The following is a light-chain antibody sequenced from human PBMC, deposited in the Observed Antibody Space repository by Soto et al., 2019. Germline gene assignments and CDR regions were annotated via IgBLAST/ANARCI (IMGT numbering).Light chain of an antibody. CDR1: QSIGSN. V-gene: IGKV3-15*01. CDR2: PAS. CDR3: QQYNNWPPWT. Sequence: EIVMTQSPATLSVSPGERATLSCRASQSIGSNLAWYQQKPGQAPRLLIYPASISATDFPARFSGSGSGTEFTLTISGLQSDDFAVYFCQQYNNWPPWTFGHGTKVEIK. J-gene: IGKJ1*01.